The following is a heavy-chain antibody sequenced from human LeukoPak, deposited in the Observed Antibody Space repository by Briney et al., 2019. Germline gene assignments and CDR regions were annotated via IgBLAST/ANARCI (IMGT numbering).Heavy chain of an antibody. Sequence: GGSLRLSCAASGFTFSHYAMSWVRQAPGKGLEWVSAMSSSGGGTYYADSVKGRFTISRDNSKNTLYLQMNSLRAEDTAVYYCAKGGGSWPFDYWGQGTLVTVSS. D-gene: IGHD6-13*01. V-gene: IGHV3-23*01. CDR3: AKGGGSWPFDY. CDR1: GFTFSHYA. CDR2: MSSSGGGT. J-gene: IGHJ4*02.